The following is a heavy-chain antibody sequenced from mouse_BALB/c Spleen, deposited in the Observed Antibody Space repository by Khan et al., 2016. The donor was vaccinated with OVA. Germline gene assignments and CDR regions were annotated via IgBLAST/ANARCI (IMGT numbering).Heavy chain of an antibody. CDR2: ISSAATYT. V-gene: IGHV5-9-1*01. CDR1: GFTFSSFV. J-gene: IGHJ3*01. CDR3: TNGNYGWFAY. D-gene: IGHD2-1*01. Sequence: EVELVESGGGLVEPGGSLKLSCAASGFTFSSFVMSWVRQTLEKRLEWVATISSAATYTYYPDSVKGRFTISSDNAKNTLYLQMNSLRSDDTAIYYCTNGNYGWFAYWGQGTLVTVST.